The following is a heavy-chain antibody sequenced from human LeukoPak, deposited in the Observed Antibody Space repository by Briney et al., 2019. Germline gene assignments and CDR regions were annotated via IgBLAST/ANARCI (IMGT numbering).Heavy chain of an antibody. V-gene: IGHV3-11*01. CDR2: INTTGSTI. D-gene: IGHD3-10*01. Sequence: PGGSLRLSCAASGFTFSDFHMSWIRRAPGKGLECISYINTTGSTIFYADSVKGRFTISRDNAKNLLYLQMNSLRAEDTAVYYCARDRLWFGEFDYWGQGTQVTVSS. CDR3: ARDRLWFGEFDY. CDR1: GFTFSDFH. J-gene: IGHJ4*02.